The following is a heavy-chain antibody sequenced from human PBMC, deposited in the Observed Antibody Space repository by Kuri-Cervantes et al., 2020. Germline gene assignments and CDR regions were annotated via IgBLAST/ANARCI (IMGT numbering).Heavy chain of an antibody. J-gene: IGHJ6*03. Sequence: GESLKISCVGSGFTFSSYWMSWVRQAPGKGLEWVANIKQDGSEKYYVDSVKGRFTISRDNAKNSLYLQMNSLRAEDTAVYYCAKDRRHTIFGVTHHFMDVWGKGTTVTVSS. CDR1: GFTFSSYW. V-gene: IGHV3-7*03. CDR3: AKDRRHTIFGVTHHFMDV. D-gene: IGHD3-3*01. CDR2: IKQDGSEK.